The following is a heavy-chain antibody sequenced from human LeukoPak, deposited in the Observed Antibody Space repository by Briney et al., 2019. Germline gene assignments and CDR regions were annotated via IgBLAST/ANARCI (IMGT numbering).Heavy chain of an antibody. CDR1: GGSFSGYY. V-gene: IGHV4-34*01. CDR2: INHSGST. CDR3: ARRSIAARRVNAFDI. Sequence: PSETLSLTCAVYGGSFSGYYWSWIRQPPGKGLEWIGEINHSGSTNYNPSLKSRVTISVDTSKNQFSLKLSSVTAADTAVYYCARRSIAARRVNAFDIWGQGTMVTVSS. J-gene: IGHJ3*02. D-gene: IGHD6-6*01.